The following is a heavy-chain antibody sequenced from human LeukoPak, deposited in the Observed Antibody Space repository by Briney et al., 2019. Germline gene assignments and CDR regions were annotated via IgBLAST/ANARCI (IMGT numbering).Heavy chain of an antibody. Sequence: SETLSLTCTVSGGSISSYYWRWMRQPPPRELAWTGYIYYSGSTNYNPSLKSRVTISVDTSQNQFSLKLSSVTAADTAVHYCARAIAAHGAFDIWGQGTMVTVSS. J-gene: IGHJ3*02. CDR1: GGSISSYY. CDR3: ARAIAAHGAFDI. D-gene: IGHD2-15*01. V-gene: IGHV4-59*01. CDR2: IYYSGST.